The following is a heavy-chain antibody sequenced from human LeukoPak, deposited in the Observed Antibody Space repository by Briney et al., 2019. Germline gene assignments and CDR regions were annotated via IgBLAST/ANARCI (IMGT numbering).Heavy chain of an antibody. CDR2: IRYDGSSQ. D-gene: IGHD2-21*02. CDR1: GFTFDNFN. CDR3: AKQGSYCMDY. J-gene: IGHJ4*02. V-gene: IGHV3-30*02. Sequence: PGGSLRLSCATSGFTFDNFNIHWVRQAPGKGLEWVLFIRYDGSSQYFADSVKGRFTMSRDGSKNTLYLQMNSLRPEDTAVYYCAKQGSYCMDYWGQGTLVTVSS.